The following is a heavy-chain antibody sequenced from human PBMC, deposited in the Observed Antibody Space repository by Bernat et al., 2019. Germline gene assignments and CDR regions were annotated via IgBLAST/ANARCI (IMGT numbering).Heavy chain of an antibody. CDR1: GYSFTSYW. V-gene: IGHV5-51*03. Sequence: EVQLVQSGAEVKKPGESLKISCKGSGYSFTSYWISWVRQMPGKGLEWMGIIYPGDSDTRYSPSFQGQVTISADKSIITAYLKWSSLKAADTALYYCARRKQLNDAFDIWGRGTMVTVSS. CDR3: ARRKQLNDAFDI. D-gene: IGHD5-18*01. J-gene: IGHJ3*02. CDR2: IYPGDSDT.